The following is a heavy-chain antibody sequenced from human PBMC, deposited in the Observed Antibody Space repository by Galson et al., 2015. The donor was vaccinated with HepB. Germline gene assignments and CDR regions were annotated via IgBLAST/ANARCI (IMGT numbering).Heavy chain of an antibody. CDR2: ISYDGSNK. J-gene: IGHJ6*02. CDR1: GFTFSSYA. D-gene: IGHD6-13*01. V-gene: IGHV3-30*04. CDR3: ARDYASSWYFNHYYGMDV. Sequence: SLRLSCAASGFTFSSYAIHWVRQAPGKGLEWVAVISYDGSNKYYADSVKGRFTISRDNSKNTLYLQMNSLRAEDTAVYYCARDYASSWYFNHYYGMDVWGQGTTVTVSS.